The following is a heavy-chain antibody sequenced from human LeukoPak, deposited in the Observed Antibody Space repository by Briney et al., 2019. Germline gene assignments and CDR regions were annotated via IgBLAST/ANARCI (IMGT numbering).Heavy chain of an antibody. D-gene: IGHD2-15*01. J-gene: IGHJ4*02. Sequence: PGGSLRLSCAASGFTVSSNYMSWVRQAPGKGLEWVSVIYSGGSTYYADSVKGRFTISRDNAKNSLYLQMNSLRAEDTAVYYCARDSSDVAAGDYWGQGTLVTVSS. CDR3: ARDSSDVAAGDY. CDR1: GFTVSSNY. CDR2: IYSGGST. V-gene: IGHV3-53*01.